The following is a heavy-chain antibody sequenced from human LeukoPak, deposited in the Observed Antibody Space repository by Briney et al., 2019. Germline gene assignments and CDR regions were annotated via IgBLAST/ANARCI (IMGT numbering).Heavy chain of an antibody. J-gene: IGHJ6*03. CDR3: ARGVSTYYYYYMDV. V-gene: IGHV4-34*01. CDR2: INHSGST. Sequence: PSETLSLTCAVYGGSFSGYYWSWIRQPPGKGLEWIGEINHSGSTNYNPSLKSRVIISVDTSKNQFSLKLSSVTAADTAVYYCARGVSTYYYYYMDVWGKGTTVTISS. D-gene: IGHD2/OR15-2a*01. CDR1: GGSFSGYY.